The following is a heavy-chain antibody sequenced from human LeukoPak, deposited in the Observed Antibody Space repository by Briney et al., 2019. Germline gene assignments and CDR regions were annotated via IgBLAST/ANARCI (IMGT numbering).Heavy chain of an antibody. Sequence: ASVKVSCKASAYTFTTNGVSWGRHAPGQGLEWMGWISTYDGDTKYPQTLQGRETMTTATSTSTAYMELRSLRSDDTAVHYWARHGNFDHWGQGTLVTVSS. CDR3: ARHGNFDH. CDR1: AYTFTTNG. V-gene: IGHV1-18*04. J-gene: IGHJ4*02. CDR2: ISTYDGDT.